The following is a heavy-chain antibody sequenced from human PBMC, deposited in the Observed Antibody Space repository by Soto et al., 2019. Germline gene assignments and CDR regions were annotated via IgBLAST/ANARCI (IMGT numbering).Heavy chain of an antibody. V-gene: IGHV1-3*01. D-gene: IGHD3-3*01. Sequence: ASVKVSCKASGYTLTSYGVPWVRQAPGQRLEYMGWINARNGKTKYSQKFQDRVTITRDTSASTAYMELSSLRSEDTAVYYCARRKIFPPQFDPWGQGTLVTVSS. CDR1: GYTLTSYG. J-gene: IGHJ5*02. CDR2: INARNGKT. CDR3: ARRKIFPPQFDP.